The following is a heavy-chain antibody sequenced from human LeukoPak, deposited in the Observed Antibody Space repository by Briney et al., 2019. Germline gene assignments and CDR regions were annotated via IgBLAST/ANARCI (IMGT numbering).Heavy chain of an antibody. CDR1: GFTFSSYG. CDR3: AKGGGQGYFDL. CDR2: ISYDGSNK. D-gene: IGHD2-15*01. Sequence: PGGSLRLSCAASGFTFSSYGMHWVRQAPGKGLEWVAVISYDGSNKYYADSVKGRFTISRDNSKNTLYLQMNSLRAEDTAVYYCAKGGGQGYFDLWGRGTLVTVSS. J-gene: IGHJ2*01. V-gene: IGHV3-30*18.